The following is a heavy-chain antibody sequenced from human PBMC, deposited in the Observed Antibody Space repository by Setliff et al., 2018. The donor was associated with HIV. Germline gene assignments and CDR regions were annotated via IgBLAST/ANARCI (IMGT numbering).Heavy chain of an antibody. CDR2: LWHDGSNT. Sequence: GGSLRLSCAASGFTFSNYGMHWVRQAPGKGLEWVALLWHDGSNTDYADSVRGRFTISRDNSKNTLYLQMNSLRGEDTAVYYCARGDYGSGSCPKHWGRGTLVTVSS. J-gene: IGHJ1*01. CDR1: GFTFSNYG. V-gene: IGHV3-33*01. CDR3: ARGDYGSGSCPKH. D-gene: IGHD3-10*01.